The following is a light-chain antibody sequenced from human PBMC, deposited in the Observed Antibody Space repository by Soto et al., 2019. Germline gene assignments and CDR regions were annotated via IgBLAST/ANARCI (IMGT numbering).Light chain of an antibody. CDR1: QTVSSNY. Sequence: EIVLTQSPGTLSLSPGERDTLSCRASQTVSSNYLAWYQQKPGQAPRLLIYGASSRATGIPDRFSGSGSVTDFTLTISRLEPEDFAVYYCQQYGSSQSVGQGTKVEIK. CDR3: QQYGSSQS. V-gene: IGKV3-20*01. CDR2: GAS. J-gene: IGKJ1*01.